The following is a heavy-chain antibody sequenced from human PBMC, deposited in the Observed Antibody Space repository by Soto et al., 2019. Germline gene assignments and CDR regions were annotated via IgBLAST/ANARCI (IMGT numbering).Heavy chain of an antibody. D-gene: IGHD3-10*01. J-gene: IGHJ5*02. Sequence: QVQLVQSGAEVKKPGASVKVSCKASGYTFTSYGISWVRQAPGQGLEWMGWISAYNGNTNYAQKLQGRVTMTTDTSTSTAYMELRSLRSADTAVYYCARSRSPEALRWFGELLVAHIYNWFDPWGQGTLVTVSS. CDR2: ISAYNGNT. CDR3: ARSRSPEALRWFGELLVAHIYNWFDP. CDR1: GYTFTSYG. V-gene: IGHV1-18*04.